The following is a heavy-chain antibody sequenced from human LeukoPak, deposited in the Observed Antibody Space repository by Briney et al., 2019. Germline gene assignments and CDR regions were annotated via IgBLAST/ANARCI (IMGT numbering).Heavy chain of an antibody. Sequence: GGSPRLSCAVSGFTFSSHWMSWVRQAPGKGLEWVANINLDGSEKHYVDSVKGRFAISRDNAKNSLYLQMNSLRAEDTAVYYCAKESIDYDMGAFDIWGQGTMVTVSS. CDR2: INLDGSEK. J-gene: IGHJ3*02. CDR3: AKESIDYDMGAFDI. D-gene: IGHD3-9*01. V-gene: IGHV3-7*03. CDR1: GFTFSSHW.